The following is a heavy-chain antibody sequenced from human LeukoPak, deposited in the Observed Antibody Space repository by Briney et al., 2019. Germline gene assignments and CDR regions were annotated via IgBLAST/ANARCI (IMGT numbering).Heavy chain of an antibody. Sequence: PGGSLRLSCAASGFTFSSNYMSWVRQAPGKGLEWVSVIYSGGSTYYADSVKGRFTISRDNSKNTLYLQMNSLRAEDTAVYYCASSSLGPDAFDIWGQGTMVTVSS. CDR3: ASSSLGPDAFDI. CDR1: GFTFSSNY. D-gene: IGHD2-15*01. CDR2: IYSGGST. V-gene: IGHV3-53*01. J-gene: IGHJ3*02.